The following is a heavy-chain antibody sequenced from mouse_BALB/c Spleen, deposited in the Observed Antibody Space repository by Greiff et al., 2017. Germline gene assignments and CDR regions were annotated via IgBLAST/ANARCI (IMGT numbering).Heavy chain of an antibody. Sequence: EVKVEESGGGLVQPGGSLKLSCAASGFTFSSYGMSWVRQTPDKRLELVATINSNGGSTYYPDSVKGRFTISRDNVKNTLYLQMSSLKSEDTAMYYCARGTVVATVWYFDVWGAGTTVTVSS. CDR2: INSNGGST. V-gene: IGHV5-6-3*01. CDR3: ARGTVVATVWYFDV. D-gene: IGHD1-1*01. J-gene: IGHJ1*01. CDR1: GFTFSSYG.